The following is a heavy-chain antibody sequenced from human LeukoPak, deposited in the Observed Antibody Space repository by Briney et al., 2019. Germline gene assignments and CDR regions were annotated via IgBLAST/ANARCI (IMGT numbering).Heavy chain of an antibody. J-gene: IGHJ3*02. CDR3: ARGMFIGKYDYVWGSYRHHDAFDI. CDR2: IYTSGST. D-gene: IGHD3-16*02. Sequence: PSQTLSLTCTVSGGSISSGSYYWSWIRQPAGKGLEWIGRIYTSGSTNYNPSLKSRVTISVDTSKNQFSLKLSSVTAADTAVYYCARGMFIGKYDYVWGSYRHHDAFDIWGQGTMVTVSS. CDR1: GGSISSGSYY. V-gene: IGHV4-61*02.